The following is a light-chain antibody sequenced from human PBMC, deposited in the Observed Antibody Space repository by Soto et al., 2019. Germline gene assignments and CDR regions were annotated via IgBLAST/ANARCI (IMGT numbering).Light chain of an antibody. CDR3: QQRSNWPIT. Sequence: EIVLTQSPATLSLSPGERATISCRASQSVSSYLAWYQQKPGQAPRLLIYDASNRATGIPARFSGSGSGTDFTLTISSLEPEDFAVHYCQQRSNWPITFGQGTRLEIK. J-gene: IGKJ5*01. V-gene: IGKV3-11*01. CDR2: DAS. CDR1: QSVSSY.